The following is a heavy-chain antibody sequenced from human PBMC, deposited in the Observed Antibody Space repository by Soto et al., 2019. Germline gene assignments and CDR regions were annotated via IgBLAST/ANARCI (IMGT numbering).Heavy chain of an antibody. V-gene: IGHV3-23*01. CDR3: AKGTSSSRYCSGGSCYVQGDY. CDR2: ISGSGGST. J-gene: IGHJ4*02. Sequence: GGSLRLSCAASGFTFSSYAMSWVRQAPGKGLEWVSAISGSGGSTYYADSVKGRFTISRDNSKNTLYLQMNSLRAEDTAVYYCAKGTSSSRYCSGGSCYVQGDYWGQGTLVTVSS. D-gene: IGHD2-15*01. CDR1: GFTFSSYA.